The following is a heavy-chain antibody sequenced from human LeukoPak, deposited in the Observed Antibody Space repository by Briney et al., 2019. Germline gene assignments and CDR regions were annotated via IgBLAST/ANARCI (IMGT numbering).Heavy chain of an antibody. J-gene: IGHJ6*03. CDR1: GFTFSTYA. D-gene: IGHD3-3*01. CDR2: FGGSGGTT. Sequence: GGSLRLSCAASGFTFSTYAMSWVRQAPGKGLEWVSAFGGSGGTTYYADSVKGRFTISRDNSNNTLYLQMSSLRAEDTAVYYCARDPIFGVINGYYYMDVRGKGTTVTVSS. CDR3: ARDPIFGVINGYYYMDV. V-gene: IGHV3-23*01.